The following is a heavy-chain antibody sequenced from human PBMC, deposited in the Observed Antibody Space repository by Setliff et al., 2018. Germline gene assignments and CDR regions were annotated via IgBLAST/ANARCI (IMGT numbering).Heavy chain of an antibody. V-gene: IGHV3-53*01. CDR3: ARGYDSGGWNY. Sequence: GESLKISCATSGFTFRDYSLVWVRQAPGKGLEWVAVIVQDSTPVYPDSMRGRFTISRDNSRNTISLQMNSLRAEDTAVYYCARGYDSGGWNYWGQGTLVTVSS. D-gene: IGHD3-22*01. CDR2: IVQDSTP. J-gene: IGHJ4*02. CDR1: GFTFRDYS.